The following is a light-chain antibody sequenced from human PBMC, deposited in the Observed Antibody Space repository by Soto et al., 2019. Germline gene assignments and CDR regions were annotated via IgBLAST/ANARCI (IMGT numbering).Light chain of an antibody. CDR2: DAS. V-gene: IGKV1-5*01. CDR3: QQYNSGSPT. J-gene: IGKJ4*01. CDR1: QSISSW. Sequence: DIQMTQSPSTLSASVGDRVTITCRASQSISSWLAWSQQKPGRAPMILVYDASTLESGVPSRFSGSGSGTKFTLTISSLQPDAFATYYCQQYNSGSPTFGGGHKV.